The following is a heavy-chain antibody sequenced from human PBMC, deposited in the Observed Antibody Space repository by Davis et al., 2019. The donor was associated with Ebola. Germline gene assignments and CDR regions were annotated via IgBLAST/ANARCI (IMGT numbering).Heavy chain of an antibody. V-gene: IGHV3-48*04. Sequence: GESLKISCAASGFTFSSYSMNWVRQAPGKGLEWVSSISSSSSTIYYADSVKGRFTISRDNAKNSLYLQMNNLRAEDTAVYYCARARGVTTHWGQGTLVTVSS. CDR3: ARARGVTTH. J-gene: IGHJ4*02. D-gene: IGHD4-11*01. CDR1: GFTFSSYS. CDR2: ISSSSSTI.